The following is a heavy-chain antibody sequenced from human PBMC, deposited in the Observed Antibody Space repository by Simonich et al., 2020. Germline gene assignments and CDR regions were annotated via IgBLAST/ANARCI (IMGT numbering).Heavy chain of an antibody. CDR3: ARSTTGTTAFDI. V-gene: IGHV1-18*01. CDR2: ISAYNGNT. J-gene: IGHJ3*02. D-gene: IGHD1-1*01. CDR1: GYTFTSYG. Sequence: QVQLVQSGAEVKKPGASMKVSCKASGYTFTSYGISWVRQAPGQGLDGMGWISAYNGNTNYAQRLQGRVTMTTDTSTSTAYMELRSLRSDDTAVYYCARSTTGTTAFDIWGQGTMVTVSS.